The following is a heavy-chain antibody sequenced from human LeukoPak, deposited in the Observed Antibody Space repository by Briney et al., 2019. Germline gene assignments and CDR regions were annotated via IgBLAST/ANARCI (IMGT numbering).Heavy chain of an antibody. CDR1: GGSISSYY. CDR3: WYQDYYFDY. V-gene: IGHV4-4*07. D-gene: IGHD2-2*01. J-gene: IGHJ4*02. CDR2: IYRSGST. Sequence: SETLSLTCTVSGGSISSYYWSWIRQPAGKGLEWIGRIYRSGSTNYNPSLKSRVTMSVDASKNQFSLKLNSVTAADTAVYYCWYQDYYFDYWGQGTLVTVSS.